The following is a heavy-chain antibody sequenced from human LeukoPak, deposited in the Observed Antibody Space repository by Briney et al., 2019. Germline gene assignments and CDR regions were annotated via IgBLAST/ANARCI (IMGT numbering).Heavy chain of an antibody. D-gene: IGHD3-9*01. CDR2: INSNSGST. CDR3: ARGRDMGDY. CDR1: GYTFTDYY. Sequence: GASVKVSCKASGYTFTDYYVHRVRQAPGQGLEWMGWINSNSGSTSYAQNFQGRVTMTRDTSISTLYVELSSLRSDDTAVYYCARGRDMGDYWGQGTLVTVSS. V-gene: IGHV1-2*02. J-gene: IGHJ4*02.